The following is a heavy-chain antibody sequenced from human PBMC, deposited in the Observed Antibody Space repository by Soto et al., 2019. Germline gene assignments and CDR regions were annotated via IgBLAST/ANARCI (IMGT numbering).Heavy chain of an antibody. CDR2: ISGDNGDK. J-gene: IGHJ5*02. V-gene: IGHV1-18*04. CDR1: GYIFSSYG. CDR3: ATDRPPGSLYCDFGGGCSRWSGP. D-gene: IGHD3-3*01. Sequence: QVHLVQSGPEVKKPGASVRVSCKASGYIFSSYGISWVRQAHGQGLEWMGWISGDNGDKHNAQKFPDRVRLATDTPTTTAYRELSSLRPDDTAVYVCATDRPPGSLYCDFGGGCSRWSGPWGQGTLVTVSS.